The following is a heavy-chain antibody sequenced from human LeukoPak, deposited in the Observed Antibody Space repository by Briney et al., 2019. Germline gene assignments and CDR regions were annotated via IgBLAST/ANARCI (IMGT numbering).Heavy chain of an antibody. CDR1: GDIVSSNSAA. D-gene: IGHD3-3*01. J-gene: IGHJ6*02. CDR3: AREGHPTIFGVRYYSGMDV. CDR2: TYYRSKWYN. V-gene: IGHV6-1*01. Sequence: SQTLLLTCAISGDIVSSNSAAWNWIRQSPSRGFEWQGRTYYRSKWYNDYSVSVKSRITINPDTSKNQFSLQLNSVTPEDTAVYYCAREGHPTIFGVRYYSGMDVWGQGTTVTVSS.